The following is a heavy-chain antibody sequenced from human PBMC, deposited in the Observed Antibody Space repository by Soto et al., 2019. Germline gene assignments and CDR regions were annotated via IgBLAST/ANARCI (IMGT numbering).Heavy chain of an antibody. D-gene: IGHD1-20*01. CDR3: AKWHPYNCHSLAFSGFDC. Sequence: GGSLRRSGVASGVSFSSDAMTWVRQAQGKGREWGSAIRGGDGSQCYADSVKGRWTISRVNSKNTLYLHMNSFRADATAAYYCAKWHPYNCHSLAFSGFDCWGQGTQVPVSS. V-gene: IGHV3-23*01. CDR2: IRGGDGSQ. CDR1: GVSFSSDA. J-gene: IGHJ4*02.